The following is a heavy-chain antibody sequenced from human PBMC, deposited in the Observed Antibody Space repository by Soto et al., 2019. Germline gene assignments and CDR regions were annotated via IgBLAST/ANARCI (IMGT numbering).Heavy chain of an antibody. CDR2: ISAYNGNT. J-gene: IGHJ6*02. CDR3: ARDLGYYDSSGYLYYYYYGMDV. CDR1: GYTFTSYG. D-gene: IGHD3-22*01. Sequence: GASVKFSCTASGYTFTSYGISWVRQAPGQGLEGMGWISAYNGNTNYAQKLQGRVTMTTDTSTSTAYMELRSLRSDDTAVYYCARDLGYYDSSGYLYYYYYGMDVWGQGTTVTVSS. V-gene: IGHV1-18*01.